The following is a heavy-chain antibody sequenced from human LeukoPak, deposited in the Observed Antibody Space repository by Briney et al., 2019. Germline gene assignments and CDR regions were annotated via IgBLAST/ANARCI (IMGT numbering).Heavy chain of an antibody. D-gene: IGHD6-19*01. CDR3: ARQEYSSGWYSD. V-gene: IGHV5-10-1*01. CDR2: IDPSDSYT. Sequence: GESLKISCKGSGYSFTSYWIGWVRQMPGKGLEWMGRIDPSDSYTNYSPSFQGHVTISADKSISTAYLQWSSLKASDTAKYYCARQEYSSGWYSDWGQGTLVTVSS. J-gene: IGHJ4*02. CDR1: GYSFTSYW.